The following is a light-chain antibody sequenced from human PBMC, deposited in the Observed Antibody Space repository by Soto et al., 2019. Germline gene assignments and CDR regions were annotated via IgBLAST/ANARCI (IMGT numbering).Light chain of an antibody. Sequence: IGMTQSPLSLPVTSGEPASISCRSSHILLHSNRYNYLDWYLQKPGQSPQLLIYLGSNRASGVPDRFSGSGSGTDFTLKISRVEAEDVGVYYCMQALQTPITFGQGTRLEIK. J-gene: IGKJ5*01. CDR2: LGS. CDR3: MQALQTPIT. V-gene: IGKV2-28*01. CDR1: HILLHSNRYNY.